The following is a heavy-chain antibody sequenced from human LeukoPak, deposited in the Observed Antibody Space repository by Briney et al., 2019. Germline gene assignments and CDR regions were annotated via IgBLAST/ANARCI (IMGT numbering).Heavy chain of an antibody. CDR3: ARDRGLGYCSGGSCYGDPEYYYYGMDV. D-gene: IGHD2-15*01. Sequence: WASVKVSCKASGGTFSSYAISWVRQAPGQGLEWMGRIIPILGIANYAQKFQGRVTITADKSTSTAYMELSSLRSEDTAVYYCARDRGLGYCSGGSCYGDPEYYYYGMDVWGQGTTVTVSS. CDR2: IIPILGIA. V-gene: IGHV1-69*04. J-gene: IGHJ6*02. CDR1: GGTFSSYA.